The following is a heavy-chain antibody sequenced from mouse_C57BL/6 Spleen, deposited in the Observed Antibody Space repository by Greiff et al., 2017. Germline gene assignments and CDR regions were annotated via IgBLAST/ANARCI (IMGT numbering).Heavy chain of an antibody. D-gene: IGHD2-2*01. V-gene: IGHV5-4*01. Sequence: EVQRVESGGGLVKPGGSLKLSCAASGFTFSSYAMSWVRQTPEKRLEWVATISDGGSYTYYPDNVKGRFTISRDNAKNNLYLQMSHLKSEDTAMYYCARDRGMVTTRYFDYWGQGTTLTVSS. CDR3: ARDRGMVTTRYFDY. CDR2: ISDGGSYT. CDR1: GFTFSSYA. J-gene: IGHJ2*01.